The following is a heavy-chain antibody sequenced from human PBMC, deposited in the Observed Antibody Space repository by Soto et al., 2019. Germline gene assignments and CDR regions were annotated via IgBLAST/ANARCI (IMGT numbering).Heavy chain of an antibody. CDR3: AKEAQTYYYDSSGYYWAY. V-gene: IGHV3-23*01. CDR1: GFTFSSYA. Sequence: GGSLRLSCAASGFTFSSYAMSWVRQAPGKGLEWVSAISGSGGSTYYADSVKGRFTISRDNSKDTLYLQMNSLRAEDTAVYYCAKEAQTYYYDSSGYYWAYWGQGTLVTVSS. CDR2: ISGSGGST. D-gene: IGHD3-22*01. J-gene: IGHJ4*02.